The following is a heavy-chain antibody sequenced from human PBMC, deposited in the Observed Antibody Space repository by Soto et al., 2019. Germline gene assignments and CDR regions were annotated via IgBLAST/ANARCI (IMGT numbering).Heavy chain of an antibody. D-gene: IGHD1-1*01. CDR1: GGTFSSYA. Sequence: QVQLVQSGAEVKKPGSSVKISCKASGGTFSSYAISWVRQAPGQGLECTGGIIPIFGTANYAQKFQGRVTIPADETTGTAYMEVGSLRSEDTAVYYCARHQETAAMGWVQLNLLAFDIWCQGTMVTVSS. V-gene: IGHV1-69*12. CDR2: IIPIFGTA. J-gene: IGHJ3*02. CDR3: ARHQETAAMGWVQLNLLAFDI.